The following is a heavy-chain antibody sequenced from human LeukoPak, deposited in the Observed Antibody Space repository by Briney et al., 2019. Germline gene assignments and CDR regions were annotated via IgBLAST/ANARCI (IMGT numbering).Heavy chain of an antibody. CDR2: ISGDGGST. V-gene: IGHV3-43*02. J-gene: IGHJ6*02. Sequence: PGGSLRLSCAASGFTFDDYAMHWVRQAPGKGLEWVSLISGDGGSTYYADSVKGRFTISRDNNKNSLYLQMNSLRTEDTALYYCAKDRVQLWQKVVTARIIKNYYYYYGMDVWGQGTTVSVSS. CDR1: GFTFDDYA. CDR3: AKDRVQLWQKVVTARIIKNYYYYYGMDV. D-gene: IGHD2-21*02.